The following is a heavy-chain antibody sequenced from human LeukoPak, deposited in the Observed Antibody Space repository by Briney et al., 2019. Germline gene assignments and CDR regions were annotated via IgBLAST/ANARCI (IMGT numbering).Heavy chain of an antibody. CDR2: VHLSGRT. Sequence: GSLRLSCAASGFTFSVYWMTWVRQPPGEGLEWIGEVHLSGRTHYNPSLESRVTMSVDMSENHISLRLTSVTAADTAVYYCAREGGPYRPLDYSGQGTLVTVSS. CDR1: GFTFSVYW. J-gene: IGHJ4*02. CDR3: AREGGPYRPLDY. V-gene: IGHV4-4*02.